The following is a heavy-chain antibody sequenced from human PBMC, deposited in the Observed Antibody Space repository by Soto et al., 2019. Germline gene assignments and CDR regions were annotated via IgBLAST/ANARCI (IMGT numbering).Heavy chain of an antibody. CDR3: AGGPRYWSFAL. J-gene: IGHJ2*01. Sequence: LSLTCSVYGGSSRAYHWSWIRQSPGEGLEWIGEFSYSGSLNYNPSLKRRVAVSLDTSTDHFSLTMTSVTAADTGVYFCAGGPRYWSFALWGRGPLVTVSS. CDR1: GGSSRAYH. CDR2: FSYSGSL. V-gene: IGHV4-34*01. D-gene: IGHD1-20*01.